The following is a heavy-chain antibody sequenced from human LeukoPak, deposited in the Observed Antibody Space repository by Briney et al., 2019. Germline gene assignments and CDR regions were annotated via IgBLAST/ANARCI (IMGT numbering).Heavy chain of an antibody. CDR2: IYYSGST. CDR1: GGSISSGDYY. D-gene: IGHD2-2*01. Sequence: PSETLSLTCTVSGGSISSGDYYWSWTRQPPGKGLEWIGYIYYSGSTYYNPSLKSRVTISVDTSKNQFSLKLSSVTAADTAVYYCARGRRCSSTSCYAKVYWFDPWGQGTLVTVSS. J-gene: IGHJ5*02. CDR3: ARGRRCSSTSCYAKVYWFDP. V-gene: IGHV4-30-4*01.